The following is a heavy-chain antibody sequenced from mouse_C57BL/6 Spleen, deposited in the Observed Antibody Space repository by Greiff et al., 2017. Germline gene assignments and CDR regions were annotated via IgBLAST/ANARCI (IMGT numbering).Heavy chain of an antibody. CDR3: ARWDATGGGYFDV. CDR1: GYTFTSYW. V-gene: IGHV1-52*01. CDR2: IDPSDSET. Sequence: VQLQQPGAELVRPGSSVKLSCKASGYTFTSYWMHWVKQRPIQGLEWIGNIDPSDSETHYNQKFKDKATLTVDKSSSTAYMQLSSLTSEDSAVYYCARWDATGGGYFDVWGTGTTVTVSS. D-gene: IGHD1-1*01. J-gene: IGHJ1*03.